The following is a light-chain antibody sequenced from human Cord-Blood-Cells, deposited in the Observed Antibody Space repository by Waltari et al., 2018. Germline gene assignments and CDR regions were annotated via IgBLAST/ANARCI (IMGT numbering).Light chain of an antibody. CDR3: QQYNSYTWT. CDR2: KAS. CDR1: QSISSW. J-gene: IGKJ1*01. V-gene: IGKV1-5*03. Sequence: DIQMTQSPPTLFASVGDRVTITCPASQSISSWLAWYQQKPGKAPKLLIYKASSLQSGVPSRFSGSGSGTEFTLTISSLQPDDFATYYCQQYNSYTWTFGQGTKVEIK.